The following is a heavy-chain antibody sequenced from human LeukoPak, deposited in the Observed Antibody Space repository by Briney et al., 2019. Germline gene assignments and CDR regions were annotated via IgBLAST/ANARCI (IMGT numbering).Heavy chain of an antibody. CDR2: ISYDGSNK. V-gene: IGHV3-30*18. J-gene: IGHJ1*01. CDR1: GFTFSSYG. CDR3: AKDGGDVGATRPGYFQH. D-gene: IGHD1-26*01. Sequence: PGGSLRLSCAASGFTFSSYGMHWVRQAPGKGLEWVAVISYDGSNKYYADSVKGRFTISRDNSKNTLYLQMNSLRAEDTAVYYCAKDGGDVGATRPGYFQHWGQGTLVTVSS.